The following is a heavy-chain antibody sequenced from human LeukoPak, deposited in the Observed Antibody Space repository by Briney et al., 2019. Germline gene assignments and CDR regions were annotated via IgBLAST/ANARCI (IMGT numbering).Heavy chain of an antibody. CDR3: AKLRITVIVVVPYYFDY. V-gene: IGHV3-23*01. CDR2: ISGSGGST. CDR1: GFTFSSYA. J-gene: IGHJ4*02. D-gene: IGHD3-22*01. Sequence: GGSLRLSCAASGFTFSSYAMSWVRQAPGKGLEWVSAISGSGGSTYYADSVKGRFTISRDNSKNTLYLQMNSLRAEDTAVYYCAKLRITVIVVVPYYFDYWGQGTLVTVSS.